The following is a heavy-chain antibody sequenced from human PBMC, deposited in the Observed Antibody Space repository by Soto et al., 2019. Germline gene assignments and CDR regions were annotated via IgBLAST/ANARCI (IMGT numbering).Heavy chain of an antibody. CDR1: GYTLTELS. V-gene: IGHV1-24*01. CDR2: FDPEDGET. J-gene: IGHJ4*02. D-gene: IGHD3-22*01. CDR3: ATGHDSSGYYYVFLDY. Sequence: VASVKVSCKVSGYTLTELSMHWVRQAPGKGLEWMGGFDPEDGETIYAQKFQGRVTMTEDTSTDTAYMELSSLRSEDTAVYYCATGHDSSGYYYVFLDYWGQGTLVTVSS.